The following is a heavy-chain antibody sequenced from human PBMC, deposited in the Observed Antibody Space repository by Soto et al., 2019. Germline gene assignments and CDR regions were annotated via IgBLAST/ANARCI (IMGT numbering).Heavy chain of an antibody. D-gene: IGHD6-19*01. CDR1: GGSISSSSYY. Sequence: SETLSLTCTVSGGSISSSSYYWGWIRQPPGKGLEWIGSIYYSGSTYYNPSLKSRVTISVDTSKNHFSLKLSSGTAADTAVYYCARDPSAADAFDIWGQGTMVTVSS. J-gene: IGHJ3*02. V-gene: IGHV4-39*07. CDR3: ARDPSAADAFDI. CDR2: IYYSGST.